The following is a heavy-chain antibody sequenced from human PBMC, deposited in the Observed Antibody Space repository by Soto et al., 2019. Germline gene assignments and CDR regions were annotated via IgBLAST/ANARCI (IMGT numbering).Heavy chain of an antibody. CDR1: GFTFSSYA. Sequence: EVLLLESGGGLLQPWGSLRLSCAASGFTFSSYAMTWVRQAPGKGMAWVSAISGNGDSTYYADSVTGRFTISRDNSNNVLYLQMNSLRAEDTAVYYWAQEAGYSLTQVMDVWGDGTTVTVSS. CDR2: ISGNGDST. CDR3: AQEAGYSLTQVMDV. J-gene: IGHJ6*04. V-gene: IGHV3-23*01. D-gene: IGHD5-18*01.